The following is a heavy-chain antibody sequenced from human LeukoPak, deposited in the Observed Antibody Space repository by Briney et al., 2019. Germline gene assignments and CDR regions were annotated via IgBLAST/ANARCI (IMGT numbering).Heavy chain of an antibody. V-gene: IGHV4-59*01. CDR1: GGSLSSYY. J-gene: IGHJ4*02. Sequence: SETLSLTCTVSGGSLSSYYWSWIRQPPGKGLEWIGYIYYSGYTKYNPSLKSRVTISVDTSKNQFSLKVSSVTAADTAVYYCASRSPPGETGYFDYWGQGTLVTVSS. CDR2: IYYSGYT. CDR3: ASRSPPGETGYFDY. D-gene: IGHD2-21*01.